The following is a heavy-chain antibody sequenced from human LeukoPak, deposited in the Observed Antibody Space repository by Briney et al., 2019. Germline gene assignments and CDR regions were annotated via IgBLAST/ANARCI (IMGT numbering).Heavy chain of an antibody. J-gene: IGHJ4*02. CDR2: IHHSGRT. V-gene: IGHV4-38-2*02. D-gene: IGHD3-16*01. CDR3: ASLSLAFGGGSYYFDY. Sequence: PSETLSLTCTVSGYSISSDYYWGWIRQPPGKGLEWIGSIHHSGRTYYNPSLKSRVTISVDTSKNQFSLKLSSVTAADTAVYYCASLSLAFGGGSYYFDYWGQGTLVTVSS. CDR1: GYSISSDYY.